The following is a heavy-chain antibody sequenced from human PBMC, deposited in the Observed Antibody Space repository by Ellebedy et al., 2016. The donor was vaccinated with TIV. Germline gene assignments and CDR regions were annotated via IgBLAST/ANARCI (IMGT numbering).Heavy chain of an antibody. Sequence: PGGSLRLSCAASGFTFSPYAMAWVRQAPGKGLEWVSGIVGSGAEKYADSVKGRFTISRDHSKRTVDLQRRSVRAEDTAVYFCAKDRTSGDGYWVFDSWGQGTMVSVSS. CDR2: IVGSGA. CDR3: AKDRTSGDGYWVFDS. CDR1: GFTFSPYA. J-gene: IGHJ4*02. D-gene: IGHD2-21*02. V-gene: IGHV3-23*01.